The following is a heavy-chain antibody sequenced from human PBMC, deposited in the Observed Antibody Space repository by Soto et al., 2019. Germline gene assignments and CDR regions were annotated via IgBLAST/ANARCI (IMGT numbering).Heavy chain of an antibody. Sequence: QVQLVQAGAEVKKPGASVRVSCKSSGYTFTDYGITWVRQAPGKGLEWMGWINTYKGNINYAQRLQGRVTMTTDTPTSTAYMELRSLTSDDTAVYYCPRERWGYKHFDYWGQGALVTVSS. V-gene: IGHV1-18*01. CDR2: INTYKGNI. CDR1: GYTFTDYG. D-gene: IGHD5-12*01. CDR3: PRERWGYKHFDY. J-gene: IGHJ4*02.